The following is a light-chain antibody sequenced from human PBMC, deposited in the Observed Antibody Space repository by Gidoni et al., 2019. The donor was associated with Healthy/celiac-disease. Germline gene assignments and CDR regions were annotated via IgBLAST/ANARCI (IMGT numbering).Light chain of an antibody. CDR1: KLGDKY. J-gene: IGLJ1*01. Sequence: SYDLTQPPSVSVSPGQTASITCSGDKLGDKYACCDQQKPGQSPVLVIYQDSKRPAGIPERFSGSNSGNTATLTISGTQAMDEADYYCQAWDSSAYVFGTGTKVTVL. CDR2: QDS. V-gene: IGLV3-1*01. CDR3: QAWDSSAYV.